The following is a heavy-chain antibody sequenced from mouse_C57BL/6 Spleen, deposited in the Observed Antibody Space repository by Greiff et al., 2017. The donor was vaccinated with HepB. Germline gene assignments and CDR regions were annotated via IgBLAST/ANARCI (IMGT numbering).Heavy chain of an antibody. V-gene: IGHV1-63*01. CDR3: ARREGTGDFDY. J-gene: IGHJ2*01. CDR1: GYTFTNYW. Sequence: VQLVESGAELVRPGTSVKMSCKASGYTFTNYWIGWAKQRPGHGLEWIGDIYPGGGYTNYNEKFKGKATLTADKSSSTAYMQFSSLTSEDSAIYYCARREGTGDFDYWGQGTTLTVSS. CDR2: IYPGGGYT. D-gene: IGHD3-3*01.